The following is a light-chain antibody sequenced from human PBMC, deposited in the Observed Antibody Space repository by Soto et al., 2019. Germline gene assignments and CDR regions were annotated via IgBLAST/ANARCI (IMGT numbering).Light chain of an antibody. V-gene: IGLV2-8*01. CDR1: SSDVGGYNY. CDR3: STYAGSNNHHV. CDR2: EVS. Sequence: QSVLTQPPSASGSPGQSVTISCTGTSSDVGGYNYVSWYQQHPGKAPKLMIYEVSKRPSGVPDRFSGSKSGNTASLTVSGLQAEDDADYYSSTYAGSNNHHVFGTGTK. J-gene: IGLJ1*01.